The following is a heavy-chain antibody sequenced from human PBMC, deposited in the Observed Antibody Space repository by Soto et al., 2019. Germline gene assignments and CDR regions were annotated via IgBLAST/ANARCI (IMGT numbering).Heavy chain of an antibody. CDR1: GGSISSSSYY. CDR2: VYSSGTT. D-gene: IGHD2-21*02. V-gene: IGHV4-61*05. Sequence: PSETLSLTCTVSGGSISSSSYYWSWIRQPPGKGLEWIGYVYSSGTTNYNPSLKSRVTMSLDTSKNQFSLKLSSVTAADTAVFYCASSKLNYCGGDCELAYWGQGTLVTVSS. CDR3: ASSKLNYCGGDCELAY. J-gene: IGHJ4*02.